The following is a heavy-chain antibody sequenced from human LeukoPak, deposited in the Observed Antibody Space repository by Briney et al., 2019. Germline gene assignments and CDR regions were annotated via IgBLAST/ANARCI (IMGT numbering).Heavy chain of an antibody. Sequence: GGSLRPSCAASGFTFSSYSMNWVRQAPGKGLEWVSSISSSSSYIYYADSVKGRFTISRDNAKNSLYLQMNSLRAEDTAVYYCAREGYCSSTSCYRSYYYGMDVWGQGTTVTVSS. CDR2: ISSSSSYI. J-gene: IGHJ6*02. D-gene: IGHD2-2*01. CDR1: GFTFSSYS. CDR3: AREGYCSSTSCYRSYYYGMDV. V-gene: IGHV3-21*01.